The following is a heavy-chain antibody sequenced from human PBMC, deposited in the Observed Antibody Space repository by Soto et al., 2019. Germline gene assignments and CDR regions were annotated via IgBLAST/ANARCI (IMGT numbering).Heavy chain of an antibody. CDR2: IYYSGST. D-gene: IGHD4-17*01. CDR3: ARRSYYGDYFDY. V-gene: IGHV4-59*08. J-gene: IGHJ4*02. CDR1: GGSISSYY. Sequence: SETLSLTCTVSGGSISSYYWSWIRQPPGKGLEWIGYIYYSGSTNYNPSLKSRVTISVDTSKNQFSLKLSSVTAADTAVYYCARRSYYGDYFDYWGQGTLVTDSS.